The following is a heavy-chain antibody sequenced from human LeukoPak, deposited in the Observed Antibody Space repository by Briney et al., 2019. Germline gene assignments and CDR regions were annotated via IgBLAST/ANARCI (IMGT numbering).Heavy chain of an antibody. D-gene: IGHD3-3*01. CDR3: AKEPFWSGYSVHYNDH. J-gene: IGHJ5*02. Sequence: AISGSGGSTYYADSVKGRFTISRDNSKNTLYLQMNSLRAEDTAVYYCAKEPFWSGYSVHYNDHWGQGTLVTVSS. CDR2: ISGSGGST. V-gene: IGHV3-23*01.